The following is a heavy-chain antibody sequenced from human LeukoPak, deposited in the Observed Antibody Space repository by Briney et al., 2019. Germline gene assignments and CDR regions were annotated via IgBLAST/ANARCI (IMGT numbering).Heavy chain of an antibody. V-gene: IGHV4-59*08. CDR1: GGSITSYY. CDR3: ARRVYSVSYYYFDY. J-gene: IGHJ4*02. CDR2: VYNSGYS. Sequence: SETLSLTCTVSGGSITSYYWAWLRQPPGKGLEWIGYVYNSGYSKYNPSLKSRVSMSVDTSKNQFSLRLTSVTAADTAVYYCARRVYSVSYYYFDYWGQGTLVTVSS. D-gene: IGHD1-26*01.